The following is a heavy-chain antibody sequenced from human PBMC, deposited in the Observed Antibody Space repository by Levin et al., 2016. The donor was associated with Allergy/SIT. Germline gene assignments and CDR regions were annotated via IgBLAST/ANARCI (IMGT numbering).Heavy chain of an antibody. D-gene: IGHD1-26*01. V-gene: IGHV3-23*01. CDR2: ISGSGGST. CDR3: AKDRPPVWELLPLGTDAFDI. J-gene: IGHJ3*02. Sequence: WIRQPPGKGLEWVSAISGSGGSTYYADSVKGRFTISRDNSKNTLYLQMNSLRAEDTAVYYCAKDRPPVWELLPLGTDAFDIWGQGTMVTVSS.